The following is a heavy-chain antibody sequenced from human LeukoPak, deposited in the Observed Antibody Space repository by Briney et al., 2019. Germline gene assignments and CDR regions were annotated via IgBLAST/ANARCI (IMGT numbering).Heavy chain of an antibody. CDR3: ARERPGSAFAFEY. Sequence: PGGSLRLSCAASGFTFSGYGMHWVRQTPGKGLEWVAFIRYDGSNKYYADSVKGRFTISRDNAKNSLYLQMNSLRAEDTAMFYCARERPGSAFAFEYWGQGTLVTVSS. CDR2: IRYDGSNK. V-gene: IGHV3-30*02. D-gene: IGHD6-25*01. CDR1: GFTFSGYG. J-gene: IGHJ4*02.